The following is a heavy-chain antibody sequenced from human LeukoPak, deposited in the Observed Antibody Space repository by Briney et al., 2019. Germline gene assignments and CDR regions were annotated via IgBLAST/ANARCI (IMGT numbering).Heavy chain of an antibody. Sequence: GGSLRLSCAASGFTLNNYAMNWVRQAPGKGLEWVSLISSSGDATYYADSVQGRFTISRDNSRNTLYLHIDSLKVEDTATYYCARGTTDLDYWGQGTRVIVSS. V-gene: IGHV3-23*01. CDR3: ARGTTDLDY. CDR1: GFTLNNYA. CDR2: ISSSGDAT. D-gene: IGHD1-14*01. J-gene: IGHJ4*02.